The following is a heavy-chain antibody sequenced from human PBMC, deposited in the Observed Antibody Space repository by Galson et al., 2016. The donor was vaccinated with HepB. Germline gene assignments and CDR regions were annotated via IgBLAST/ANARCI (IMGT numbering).Heavy chain of an antibody. CDR3: ATSLSAYSPRPPKN. Sequence: QSGAEVTKPGESLKISCKGSGSSFTTYWIAWVRQMPGKGLEWMGIIYPDDSDTRYSPSFQGQVAFSVDKSTSTAYLQWSSLSASDTAMYFCATSLSAYSPRPPKNWGQGTLLTVSS. D-gene: IGHD6-13*01. CDR1: GSSFTTYW. CDR2: IYPDDSDT. V-gene: IGHV5-51*01. J-gene: IGHJ4*02.